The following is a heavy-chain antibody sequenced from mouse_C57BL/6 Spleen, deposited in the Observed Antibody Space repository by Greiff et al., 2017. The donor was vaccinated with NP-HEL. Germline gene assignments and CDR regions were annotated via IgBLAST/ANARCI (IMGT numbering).Heavy chain of an antibody. Sequence: QVQLQQPGAELVKPGASVKLSCKASGYTFTSYWMHWVKQRPGQGLEWIGMIHPNSGSTNYNEKFKSKATLTVDKSSRTAYMQLSSLTSEDSAVYYCAREEVITTASYFDYWGQGTTLTVSS. CDR3: AREEVITTASYFDY. CDR2: IHPNSGST. D-gene: IGHD1-1*01. J-gene: IGHJ2*01. CDR1: GYTFTSYW. V-gene: IGHV1-64*01.